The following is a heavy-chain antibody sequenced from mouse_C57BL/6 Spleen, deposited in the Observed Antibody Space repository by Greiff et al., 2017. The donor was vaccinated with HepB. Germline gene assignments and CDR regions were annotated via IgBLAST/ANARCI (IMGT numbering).Heavy chain of an antibody. CDR3: ARGTGTRYYAMDY. D-gene: IGHD4-1*01. CDR1: GFTFSDYG. J-gene: IGHJ4*01. Sequence: EVQLKESGGGLVKPGGSLKLSCAASGFTFSDYGMHWVRQAPEKGLEWVAYISSGSSTIYYADTVKGRFTISRDNAKNTLFLQMTSLRSEDTAMYYCARGTGTRYYAMDYWGQGTSVTVSS. V-gene: IGHV5-17*01. CDR2: ISSGSSTI.